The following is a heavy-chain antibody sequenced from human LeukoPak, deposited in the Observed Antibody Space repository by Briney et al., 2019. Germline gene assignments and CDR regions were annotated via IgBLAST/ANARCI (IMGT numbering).Heavy chain of an antibody. J-gene: IGHJ4*02. V-gene: IGHV4-34*01. CDR2: INHSGST. CDR1: GGSFSGYY. CDR3: ARILGYSYGYRYYFDY. D-gene: IGHD5-18*01. Sequence: SETLSLTCAVYGGSFSGYYWSWIRQPPGKGQEWIGEINHSGSTNYSPSLKSRVTISVDTSKNQFSLKLSSVTAADTAVYYCARILGYSYGYRYYFDYWGQGTLVTVSS.